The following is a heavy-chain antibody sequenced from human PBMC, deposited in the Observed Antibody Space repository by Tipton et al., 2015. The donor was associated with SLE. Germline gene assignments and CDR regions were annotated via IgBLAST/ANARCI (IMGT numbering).Heavy chain of an antibody. Sequence: TLSLTCTVSGASMRSGNSFWSWIRQHPGKGLEWIGYIYYTGSTYYNPSLQSRVTMSLDTSKNQFSLKLSSVTAADTAVYYCARDSRIAGSSALFDYWGQGTLVNVSP. CDR1: GASMRSGNSF. V-gene: IGHV4-31*03. CDR3: ARDSRIAGSSALFDY. D-gene: IGHD6-6*01. J-gene: IGHJ4*02. CDR2: IYYTGST.